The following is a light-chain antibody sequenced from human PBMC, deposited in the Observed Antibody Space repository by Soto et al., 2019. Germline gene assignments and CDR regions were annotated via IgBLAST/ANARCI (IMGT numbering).Light chain of an antibody. Sequence: IVLAQSPATLSLSPGERATLSCRASQDVGHYLAWYQQRPGQAPRLLIYDASNRATGIPARFSGSGSGTDFTLTISRLEPEDFAVYYCQQRFSWRSFGPGTRVDFK. J-gene: IGKJ3*01. CDR3: QQRFSWRS. CDR1: QDVGHY. V-gene: IGKV3D-11*01. CDR2: DAS.